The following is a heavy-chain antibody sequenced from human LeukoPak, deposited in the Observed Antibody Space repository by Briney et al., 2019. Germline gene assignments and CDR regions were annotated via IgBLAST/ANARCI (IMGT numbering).Heavy chain of an antibody. CDR3: SKDPPLSFWSGYYPPPDFDY. CDR2: IRYDGSNK. J-gene: IGHJ4*02. Sequence: QPGRSLRLSCAASGFTFSSYGMHWLRQAPGKGLELVAFIRYDGSNKYYADSVKGRFTISRDNSKNKLYLQMNSLRAEDTAVCYCSKDPPLSFWSGYYPPPDFDYWGQGTLVTVSS. D-gene: IGHD3-3*01. CDR1: GFTFSSYG. V-gene: IGHV3-30*02.